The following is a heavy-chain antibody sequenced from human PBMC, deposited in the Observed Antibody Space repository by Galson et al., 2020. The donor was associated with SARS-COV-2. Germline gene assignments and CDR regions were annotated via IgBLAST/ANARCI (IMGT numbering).Heavy chain of an antibody. J-gene: IGHJ6*03. CDR1: GGSISSSSYY. CDR3: ARDLHLRFLEWSNLYYYYYMDV. CDR2: IYYSGST. D-gene: IGHD3-3*01. Sequence: SETLSLTCTVSGGSISSSSYYWGWIRQPPGKGLEWIGSIYYSGSTYYNPSLKSRVTISVDTSKNQFSLKLSSVTAADPAVYYCARDLHLRFLEWSNLYYYYYMDVWGKGTTVTVSS. V-gene: IGHV4-39*07.